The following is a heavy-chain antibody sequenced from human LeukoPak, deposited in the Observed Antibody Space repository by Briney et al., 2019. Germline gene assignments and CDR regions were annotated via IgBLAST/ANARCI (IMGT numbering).Heavy chain of an antibody. J-gene: IGHJ6*03. CDR3: ARTYYDFWSGYLNYDYYYMDV. D-gene: IGHD3-3*01. CDR1: GFTFSSYS. Sequence: GGSLRLSCAASGFTFSSYSMNWVRQAPGKGLEWVSSISSSSSYTYYADSVKGRFTISRDNAKNSLYLQMNSLRAEDTAVYYCARTYYDFWSGYLNYDYYYMDVWGKGTTVTVSS. CDR2: ISSSSSYT. V-gene: IGHV3-21*01.